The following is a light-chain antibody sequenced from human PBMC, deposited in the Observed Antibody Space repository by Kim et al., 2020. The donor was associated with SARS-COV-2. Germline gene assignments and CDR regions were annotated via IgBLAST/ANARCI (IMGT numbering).Light chain of an antibody. CDR2: EDN. V-gene: IGLV6-57*04. J-gene: IGLJ2*01. CDR3: QSFDTSNLDLV. CDR1: SGSIATNY. Sequence: NFMLTQPHSVSESLGKAVTISCTRSSGSIATNYVQWYQQRPGSAPTTVIYEDNQRSSGVPDRFSGSIDGSSNSASLTISGLKTEDEADYYCQSFDTSNLDLVFGGGTQLTVL.